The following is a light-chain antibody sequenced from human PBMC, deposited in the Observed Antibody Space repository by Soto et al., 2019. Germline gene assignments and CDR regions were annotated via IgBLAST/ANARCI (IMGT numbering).Light chain of an antibody. CDR2: GNI. CDR1: SSNIGAGYD. J-gene: IGLJ2*01. V-gene: IGLV1-40*01. Sequence: QPVLTQPPSVSGAPGQRVTISCTGSSSNIGAGYDVHWYQQRPGTAPKLLIFGNINRPSGVPDRFSGSKSGTSASLAITGLQAEDEGDYYCQSYDSSLRASVFGGGTKLTVL. CDR3: QSYDSSLRASV.